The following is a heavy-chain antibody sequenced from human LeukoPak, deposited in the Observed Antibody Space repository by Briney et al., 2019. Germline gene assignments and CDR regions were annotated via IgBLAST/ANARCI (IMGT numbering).Heavy chain of an antibody. D-gene: IGHD3-3*01. V-gene: IGHV1-69*13. Sequence: SVRVSCKASGGTFSSYAISWVRQAPGQGLEWMGGIIPIFGTAIYAQRFQGRVTITAGESTSTAYMELSSLRSEDTAVYYCARVGGGITIFPLNAFDIWGQGTMVTVSS. CDR2: IIPIFGTA. CDR1: GGTFSSYA. CDR3: ARVGGGITIFPLNAFDI. J-gene: IGHJ3*02.